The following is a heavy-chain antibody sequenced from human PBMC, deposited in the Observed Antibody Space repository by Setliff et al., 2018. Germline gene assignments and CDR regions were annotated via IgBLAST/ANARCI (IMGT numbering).Heavy chain of an antibody. V-gene: IGHV3-7*01. J-gene: IGHJ4*02. Sequence: GGSLRLSCAASGFTFTNYWINWVRQAPGKGLEWVANIKQDESEKHYVGSVKGRFTISRDNARNSVYLQMNILRAEDAAVYYCATSDWYAAFDHWGQGTLVTVSS. CDR1: GFTFTNYW. CDR2: IKQDESEK. CDR3: ATSDWYAAFDH. D-gene: IGHD6-19*01.